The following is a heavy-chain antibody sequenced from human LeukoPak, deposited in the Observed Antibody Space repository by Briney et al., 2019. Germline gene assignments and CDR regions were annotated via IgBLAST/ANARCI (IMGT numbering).Heavy chain of an antibody. CDR3: AKGPPEYCSGGSCHSGRNWIDP. D-gene: IGHD2-15*01. CDR2: INPNSGGA. V-gene: IGHV1-2*02. CDR1: GYTFTSYG. J-gene: IGHJ5*02. Sequence: AASVKVSCKASGYTFTSYGISWVRQAPGQGLEWMGWINPNSGGADYAHKFQGRFTMTRDTSISTAYMALSRLRSDDTAVYYCAKGPPEYCSGGSCHSGRNWIDPWGQGTLVTVSS.